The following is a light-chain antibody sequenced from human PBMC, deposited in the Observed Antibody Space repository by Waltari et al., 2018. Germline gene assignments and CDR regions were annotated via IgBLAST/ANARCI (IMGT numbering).Light chain of an antibody. CDR1: SSNIRNNH. CDR3: GGWDDNLNGWV. V-gene: IGLV1-47*01. J-gene: IGLJ3*02. CDR2: REN. Sequence: QSVMTQPPSTSGTPGQRVIISCSASSSNIRNNHVYWYQQLPGAAPKLLIYRENERPSGVPLRFSGSKSGTSASLAISGLRSEDEADYYWGGWDDNLNGWVFGGGTRLTVL.